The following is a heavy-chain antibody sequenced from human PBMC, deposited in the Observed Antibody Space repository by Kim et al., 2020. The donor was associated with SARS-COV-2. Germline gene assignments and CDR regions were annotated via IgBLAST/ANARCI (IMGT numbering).Heavy chain of an antibody. CDR1: GFTFSSYA. V-gene: IGHV3-23*01. Sequence: GGSLRLSCAASGFTFSSYAMSWVRQAPGKGLEWVSAISGSGGSTYSADSVKGRFTISRDNSKNTLYLQMNSLRAEDTAVYYCTKDQGHRGGNCYSGSDYFGQGALKTVSS. D-gene: IGHD2-21*02. CDR2: ISGSGGST. J-gene: IGHJ4*02. CDR3: TKDQGHRGGNCYSGSDY.